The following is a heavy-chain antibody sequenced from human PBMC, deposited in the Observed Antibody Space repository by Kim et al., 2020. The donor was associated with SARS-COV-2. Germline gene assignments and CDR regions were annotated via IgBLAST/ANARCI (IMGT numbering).Heavy chain of an antibody. CDR2: ST. J-gene: IGHJ4*02. D-gene: IGHD3-22*01. Sequence: STYYRYSVKCRFTISRDQTKNTQYLKRGRLRAEDTAGYYCARVRNGYFDYWGQGILVTVSS. CDR3: ARVRNGYFDY. V-gene: IGHV3-53*01.